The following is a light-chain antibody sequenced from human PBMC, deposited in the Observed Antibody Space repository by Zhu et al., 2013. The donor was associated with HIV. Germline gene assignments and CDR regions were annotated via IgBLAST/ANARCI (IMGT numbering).Light chain of an antibody. CDR3: QQYSTALT. J-gene: IGKJ4*01. CDR2: WAS. V-gene: IGKV4-1*01. CDR1: QSVLYSSNNKNF. Sequence: DIVMTQSPDSLAVSLGERATINCKSSQSVLYSSNNKNFLAWYQQRPGQPPKLLIYWASTRESGVPDRFTGSGSETDFTLTINSLQAEDVAVYYCQQYSTALTFGGGPGWKS.